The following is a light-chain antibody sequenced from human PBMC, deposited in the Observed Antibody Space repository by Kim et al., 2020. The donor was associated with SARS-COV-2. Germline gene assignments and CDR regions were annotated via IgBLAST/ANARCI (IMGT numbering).Light chain of an antibody. J-gene: IGKJ2*03. CDR2: RAS. CDR1: QSINTW. CDR3: QHYDSYPYS. Sequence: SASVGDRVTIPCRASQSINTWLAWYQQKPVKAPKVLIYRASSLESGVPSRFSGSGSGTEFTLTISSLQPDDFATYYCQHYDSYPYSFGQGTKLEI. V-gene: IGKV1-5*03.